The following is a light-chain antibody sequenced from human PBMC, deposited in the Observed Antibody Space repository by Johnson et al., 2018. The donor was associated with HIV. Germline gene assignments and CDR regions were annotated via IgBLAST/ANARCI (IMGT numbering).Light chain of an antibody. Sequence: QSVLTQPPSVSAAPGQKVTISCSGSSSNIGNIYVSWYQHLPGTAPKLLIYDNYKRPSGIPDRFSGSKSGTSATLGITGLQTGDEADYYCGTWDSSLSAWFYVFGTGTKVTVL. V-gene: IGLV1-51*01. CDR1: SSNIGNIY. CDR3: GTWDSSLSAWFYV. J-gene: IGLJ1*01. CDR2: DNY.